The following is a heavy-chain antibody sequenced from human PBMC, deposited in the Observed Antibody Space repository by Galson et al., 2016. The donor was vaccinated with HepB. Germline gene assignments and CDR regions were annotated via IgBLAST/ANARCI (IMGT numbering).Heavy chain of an antibody. V-gene: IGHV3-33*01. J-gene: IGHJ6*02. CDR3: ARDSSLSARIYYYFYSLDV. CDR2: IWFDGSNK. D-gene: IGHD6-6*01. Sequence: SLRLSCAASGFTFSSYGIHWVRQAPGKGLEWVAIIWFDGSNKYYVDSVKGRFTISRDNSKNTVDLQMNSLRAEDTAVYYCARDSSLSARIYYYFYSLDVWGQGTTVTGSS. CDR1: GFTFSSYG.